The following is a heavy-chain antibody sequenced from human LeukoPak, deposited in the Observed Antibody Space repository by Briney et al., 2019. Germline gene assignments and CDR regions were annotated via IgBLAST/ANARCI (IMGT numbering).Heavy chain of an antibody. V-gene: IGHV3-74*01. Sequence: GGSLRLSCAASGFTFSSYSMNWVRQAPGMGLEWVSRTNGDGTDTIYADSVKGRSTISRDNAKNTLYLQMNSLRAEDTAVYYCTRDSHGGVDYWGQGTLVTVSS. CDR1: GFTFSSYS. CDR2: TNGDGTDT. CDR3: TRDSHGGVDY. D-gene: IGHD3-10*01. J-gene: IGHJ4*02.